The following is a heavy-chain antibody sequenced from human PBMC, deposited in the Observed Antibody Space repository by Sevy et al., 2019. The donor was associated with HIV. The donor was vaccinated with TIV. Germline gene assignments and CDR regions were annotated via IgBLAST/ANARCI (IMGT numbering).Heavy chain of an antibody. CDR2: ISYDGSNK. V-gene: IGHV3-30*18. D-gene: IGHD2-2*01. CDR3: AKDSHCISTSCFLYYYGMDV. CDR1: GFTFSSYG. J-gene: IGHJ6*02. Sequence: GGSLRLSCAASGFTFSSYGMHWVRQAPGKGLEWVAVISYDGSNKYYADSVKGRFTISRDNSKNTLYLQMNSLRAEDTAVYYCAKDSHCISTSCFLYYYGMDVWGQGTTVTVSS.